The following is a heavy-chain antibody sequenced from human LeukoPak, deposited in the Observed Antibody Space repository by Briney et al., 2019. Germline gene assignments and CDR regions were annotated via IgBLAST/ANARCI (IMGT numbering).Heavy chain of an antibody. CDR3: ARAVITFGGVIVYFDY. J-gene: IGHJ4*02. CDR2: ISAYNGNT. CDR1: GYTFTSYG. D-gene: IGHD3-16*02. V-gene: IGHV1-18*01. Sequence: GASVKVSCKASGYTFTSYGISWLRQAPGQGLEWMGWISAYNGNTNYAQKLQGRVTMTTDTSTSTAYMELRSLRSDDTAVYYCARAVITFGGVIVYFDYWGQGTLVTVSS.